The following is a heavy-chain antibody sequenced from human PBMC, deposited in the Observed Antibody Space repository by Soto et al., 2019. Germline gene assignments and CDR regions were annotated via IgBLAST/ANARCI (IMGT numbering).Heavy chain of an antibody. V-gene: IGHV3-13*01. CDR3: ARARDGYNDLDY. J-gene: IGHJ4*02. CDR1: GFTFSSYD. CDR2: IGTAGDT. Sequence: EVQLVESGGGLVQPGVSLRLSCAASGFTFSSYDMHWVRQATGKGLEWVSAIGTAGDTYYPGSVTGRFTISRENAKNSLYLQMNSLRAGDTAVYYCARARDGYNDLDYWGQGTLVTVSS. D-gene: IGHD5-12*01.